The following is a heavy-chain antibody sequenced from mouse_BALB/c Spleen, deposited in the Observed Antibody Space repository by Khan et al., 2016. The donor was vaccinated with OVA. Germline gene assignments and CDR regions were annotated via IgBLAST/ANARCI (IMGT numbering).Heavy chain of an antibody. D-gene: IGHD2-10*01. V-gene: IGHV2-6-1*01. CDR1: GFSLTNYG. J-gene: IGHJ4*01. Sequence: QMQLEESGPGLVAPSQSLSITCTISGFSLTNYGVHWIRQPPGKGLEWLVVIWSDGSTTYNSALKSRLTITKDNSKSQVSLQMNRLQTDDTAIYFCARQPYYHYNIMDYWGQGTSVTVSS. CDR3: ARQPYYHYNIMDY. CDR2: IWSDGST.